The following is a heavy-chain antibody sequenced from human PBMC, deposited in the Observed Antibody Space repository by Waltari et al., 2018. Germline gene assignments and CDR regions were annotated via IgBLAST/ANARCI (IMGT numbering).Heavy chain of an antibody. CDR3: ARDRGRGLYLDT. Sequence: QLQLQESGPGLVKPSGTLSLICAVSGDSMSTSDYWSWVRQPPGKGLEWIGQVRGDGKTNYNPSFASRVTMSLDMSTYHFALKLTSATAADTALYYCARDRGRGLYLDTWGQGTLVTVSP. CDR2: VRGDGKT. J-gene: IGHJ4*02. D-gene: IGHD1-1*01. V-gene: IGHV4-4*02. CDR1: GDSMSTSDY.